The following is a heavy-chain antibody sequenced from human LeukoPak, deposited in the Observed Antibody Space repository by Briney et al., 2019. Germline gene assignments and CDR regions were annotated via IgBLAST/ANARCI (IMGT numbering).Heavy chain of an antibody. V-gene: IGHV1-2*02. CDR2: INPNSGGT. CDR1: GYTFTGYY. CDR3: ARGNYGDYYGMDV. Sequence: VSVKVSCKASGYTFTGYYMHWVRQAPGQGLEWMGWINPNSGGTNYAQKFQGRVTMTRDTSISTAYMELSRLRSDDTAVYYCARGNYGDYYGMDVWGQGTTVTVSS. D-gene: IGHD3-10*01. J-gene: IGHJ6*02.